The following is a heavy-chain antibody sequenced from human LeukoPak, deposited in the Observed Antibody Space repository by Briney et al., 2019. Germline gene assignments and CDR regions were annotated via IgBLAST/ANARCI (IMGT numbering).Heavy chain of an antibody. CDR2: INSDGSST. D-gene: IGHD6-19*01. V-gene: IGHV3-74*01. Sequence: QAGGSLRLSCAASGFTFSSYWLHWVRQAPGKGLVWVSRINSDGSSTSYAGSVKGRFTISRDNAKNTLYLQMNSLKAEDTAVYYCARTLYSSGNFDYWGQGTLVTVSS. J-gene: IGHJ4*02. CDR1: GFTFSSYW. CDR3: ARTLYSSGNFDY.